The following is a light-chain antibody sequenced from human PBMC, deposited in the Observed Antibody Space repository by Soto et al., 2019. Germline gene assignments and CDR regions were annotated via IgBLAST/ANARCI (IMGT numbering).Light chain of an antibody. CDR3: QQYGSSPLS. CDR2: NTS. V-gene: IGKV3-20*01. CDR1: HSVSSNY. J-gene: IGKJ4*01. Sequence: EIVLTQSPGTLSLSQGERATLSCRASHSVSSNYIAWYQQKPGQAPRLLIYNTSNRVTGIPDRFSGSGSGTDFTLTITRLEPEDFAVYYCQQYGSSPLSFGGGTKVEIK.